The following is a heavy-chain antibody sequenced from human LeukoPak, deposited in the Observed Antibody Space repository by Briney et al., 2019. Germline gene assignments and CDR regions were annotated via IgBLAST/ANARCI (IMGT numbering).Heavy chain of an antibody. CDR3: AKDQGYDSSGPYDI. V-gene: IGHV3-9*01. CDR1: GFTFDDYA. D-gene: IGHD3-22*01. CDR2: LSWKSGGI. Sequence: GRSLRLSCAASGFTFDDYAMHWVRQAPGKGLEWVSGLSWKSGGIAYADSVKGRFTISRDNSKNSLYLQMNSLRAEDTAVYYCAKDQGYDSSGPYDIWGQGTMVTVSS. J-gene: IGHJ3*02.